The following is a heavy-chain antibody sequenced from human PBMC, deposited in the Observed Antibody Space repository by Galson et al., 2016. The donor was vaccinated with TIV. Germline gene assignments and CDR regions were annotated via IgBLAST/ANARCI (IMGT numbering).Heavy chain of an antibody. D-gene: IGHD5-12*01. CDR2: LNPSGVTT. Sequence: SVKVSCKASGYIFTTYYIHWVRQAPGQGLEWMGMLNPSGVTTSYAEKFQDRVTMSMDTSTSTFYMELSSLTSEDTAIYYCSREKYSGFGFWGQGNAGHRLL. V-gene: IGHV1-46*01. CDR1: GYIFTTYY. CDR3: SREKYSGFGF. J-gene: IGHJ4*02.